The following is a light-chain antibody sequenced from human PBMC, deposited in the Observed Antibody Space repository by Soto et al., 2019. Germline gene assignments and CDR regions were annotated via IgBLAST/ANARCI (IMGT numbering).Light chain of an antibody. CDR1: SSDVGGYNH. CDR2: EVS. J-gene: IGLJ3*02. V-gene: IGLV2-14*01. Sequence: QSALTQPASVSGSPGQSITISCTGTSSDVGGYNHVSWYQQHSGKVPKVIIYEVSNRPSGVSDRFSGSKSGNTASLTISGLQPEDEADYYCKSYTNTDTFWVFGGGAKLTVL. CDR3: KSYTNTDTFWV.